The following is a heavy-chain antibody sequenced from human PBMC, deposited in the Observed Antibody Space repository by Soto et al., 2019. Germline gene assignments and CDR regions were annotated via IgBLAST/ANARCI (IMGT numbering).Heavy chain of an antibody. CDR1: GYTFTDYY. D-gene: IGHD5-12*01. CDR3: ATGKNSGSGDWFDP. J-gene: IGHJ5*02. V-gene: IGHV1-2*02. Sequence: QVQLVQSGAEVKKPGASVTVSCKASGYTFTDYYLHWGRQAPGQGLEWMGWMNPNNGVKHYAQKFHGRVTMTRDTSISTAYMELSRLTSDDTAVYYCATGKNSGSGDWFDPWGQGTLVTVSS. CDR2: MNPNNGVK.